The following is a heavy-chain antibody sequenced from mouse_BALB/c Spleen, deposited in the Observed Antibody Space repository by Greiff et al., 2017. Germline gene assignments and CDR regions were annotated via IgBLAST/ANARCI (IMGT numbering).Heavy chain of an antibody. CDR3: ARDGYDGYYYFDY. Sequence: VQLQQSGPELVKPGASVKMSCKASGYTFTSYVMHWVKQKPGQGLEWIGYINPYNDGTKYNEKFKGKATLTSDKSSSTAYMELSSLTSEDSAVYYCARDGYDGYYYFDYWGQGTTLTVSS. CDR1: GYTFTSYV. D-gene: IGHD2-3*01. V-gene: IGHV1-14*01. CDR2: INPYNDGT. J-gene: IGHJ2*01.